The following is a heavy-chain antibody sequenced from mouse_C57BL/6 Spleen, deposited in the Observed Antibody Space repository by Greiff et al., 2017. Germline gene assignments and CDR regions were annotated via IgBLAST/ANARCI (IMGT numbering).Heavy chain of an antibody. CDR2: IYPGSGNT. J-gene: IGHJ2*01. CDR3: ARELGRCDY. Sequence: QVQLQQSGAELVRPGASVKLSCKASGYTFTDYYINWVKQRPGQGLEWIARIYPGSGNTYYNEKFKGKATLTAEKSSSTAYRQLSSLTSEDSAVYFCARELGRCDYWGQGTTLTVSS. V-gene: IGHV1-76*01. CDR1: GYTFTDYY. D-gene: IGHD4-1*01.